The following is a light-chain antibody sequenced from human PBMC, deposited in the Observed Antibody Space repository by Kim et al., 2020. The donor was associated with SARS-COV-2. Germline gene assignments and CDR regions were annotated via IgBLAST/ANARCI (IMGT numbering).Light chain of an antibody. V-gene: IGKV1-33*01. CDR2: DVS. CDR3: EKNIKLPIT. Sequence: AHVVERGTTTCHASEDTTKTINWYKQKPEKAPKFLIYDVSNFEKGVSSRFSGSGSGTDFTLTINTLQRENIVNYYTEKNIKLPITFGHGTRMEIK. CDR1: EDTTKT. J-gene: IGKJ5*01.